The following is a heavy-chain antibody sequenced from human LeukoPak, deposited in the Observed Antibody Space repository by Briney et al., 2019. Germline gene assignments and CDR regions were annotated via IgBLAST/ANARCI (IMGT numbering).Heavy chain of an antibody. CDR3: ARALDSSGWTNWFDP. V-gene: IGHV3-23*01. CDR2: ITAGGDST. CDR1: GFTFSGYA. D-gene: IGHD6-19*01. J-gene: IGHJ5*02. Sequence: GGSLRLSCAASGFTFSGYAMSWVRLAPGEGLEWVSAITAGGDSTYYAESVKGRFTISRHNSKNTLYLQMNSLRAEDTAVYYCARALDSSGWTNWFDPWGQGTLVTVSS.